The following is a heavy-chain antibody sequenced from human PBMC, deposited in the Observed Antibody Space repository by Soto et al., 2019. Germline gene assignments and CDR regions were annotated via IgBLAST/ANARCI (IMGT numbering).Heavy chain of an antibody. CDR1: GITFSDLH. V-gene: IGHV1-69-2*01. CDR3: AAVRGSLGSLSFDY. Sequence: EVLLQQSGAEAREPGGVVKMSCAVSGITFSDLHMHWVKQAPGKGLEWVGLVEVENDDRLYAETYRGRLNINTDTSRHTSYIELTRLTSDDTAIYFCAAVRGSLGSLSFDYWGQGTPVTVSA. CDR2: VEVENDDR. D-gene: IGHD1-26*01. J-gene: IGHJ4*02.